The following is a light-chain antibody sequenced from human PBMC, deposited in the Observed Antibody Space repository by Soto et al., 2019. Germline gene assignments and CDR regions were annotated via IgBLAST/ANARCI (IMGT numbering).Light chain of an antibody. J-gene: IGLJ1*01. CDR1: SSDVGSYNR. CDR2: EVS. CDR3: SSYTSSNNYV. V-gene: IGLV2-18*02. Sequence: QSALTQPPSVSGSPGQSVTISCTGTSSDVGSYNRVSWYQQPLGTAPKLMIYEVSNRPSGVPDRFSGSKSGITASLTISGLQAEDEADYYCSSYTSSNNYVFGTGTKLTVL.